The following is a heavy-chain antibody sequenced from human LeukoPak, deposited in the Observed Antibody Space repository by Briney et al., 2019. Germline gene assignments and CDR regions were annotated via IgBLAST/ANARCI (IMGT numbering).Heavy chain of an antibody. V-gene: IGHV4-61*02. D-gene: IGHD3-3*01. J-gene: IGHJ3*02. CDR2: IYTSGST. CDR1: GGSISSGSYY. Sequence: SETLSLTCTVSGGSISSGSYYWRWIRQPAGKGLEWIGRIYTSGSTNYNPPLKSRVTISVDTSKNQFSLKLTSVTAADTAVYYCARDRYDFWSGYYTPAAFDIWGQGTMVTVSS. CDR3: ARDRYDFWSGYYTPAAFDI.